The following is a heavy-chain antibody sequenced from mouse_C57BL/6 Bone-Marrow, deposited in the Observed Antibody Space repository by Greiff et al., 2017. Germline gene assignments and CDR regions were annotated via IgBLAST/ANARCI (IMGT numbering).Heavy chain of an antibody. CDR2: IYPGNSDT. D-gene: IGHD2-5*01. CDR1: GYTFTSYW. CDR3: TRKEYSTYYFDY. Sequence: EVQLQQSGPVLARPGASVKMSCKTSGYTFTSYWMHWVKQRPGQGLEWIGAIYPGNSDTSYNQKFKGKAKLTAVTSASTAYMELSSLTNEDSAVYYCTRKEYSTYYFDYWGQGTTLTVSS. V-gene: IGHV1-5*01. J-gene: IGHJ2*01.